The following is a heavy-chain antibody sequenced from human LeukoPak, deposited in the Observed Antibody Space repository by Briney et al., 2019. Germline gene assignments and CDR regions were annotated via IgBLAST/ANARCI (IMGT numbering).Heavy chain of an antibody. J-gene: IGHJ4*02. CDR2: ISSSGSTI. CDR3: ARESYYYDSSGFAI. Sequence: GGSLRLSCAASGFTFGSYEMNWVRQAPGKGLEWVSYISSSGSTIYYADSVKGRFTISRDNAKNSLYLQMNSLRAEDTAVYYCARESYYYDSSGFAIWGQGTLVTVSS. D-gene: IGHD3-22*01. V-gene: IGHV3-48*03. CDR1: GFTFGSYE.